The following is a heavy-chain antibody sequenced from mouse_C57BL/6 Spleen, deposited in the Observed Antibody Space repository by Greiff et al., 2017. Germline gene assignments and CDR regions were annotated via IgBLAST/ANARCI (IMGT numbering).Heavy chain of an antibody. CDR2: INPNNGGT. V-gene: IGHV1-22*01. Sequence: EVQLQESGPELVKPGASVKMSCKASGYTFTDYNMHWVKQSHGKSLEWIGYINPNNGGTSYNQKFKGKATLTVNKSSSTAYMELRSLTSEDSAVYYCARIGQLRLPDYWGQGTTLTVSS. J-gene: IGHJ2*01. D-gene: IGHD3-2*02. CDR3: ARIGQLRLPDY. CDR1: GYTFTDYN.